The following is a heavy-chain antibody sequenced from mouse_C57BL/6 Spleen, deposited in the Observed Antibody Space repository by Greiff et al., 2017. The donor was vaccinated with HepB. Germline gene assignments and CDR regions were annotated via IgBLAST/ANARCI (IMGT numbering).Heavy chain of an antibody. CDR3: ARGFYGRAFDY. Sequence: EVKVVESGPGMVKPSQSLSLTCTVPGYSITSGYDWHWIRHFPGNKLEWMGYISYSGSTNYNPSLKSRISITHDTSKNHFFLKLNSVTTEDTATYYCARGFYGRAFDYWGQGTTLTGAS. CDR1: GYSITSGYD. CDR2: ISYSGST. V-gene: IGHV3-1*01. J-gene: IGHJ2*01. D-gene: IGHD1-1*01.